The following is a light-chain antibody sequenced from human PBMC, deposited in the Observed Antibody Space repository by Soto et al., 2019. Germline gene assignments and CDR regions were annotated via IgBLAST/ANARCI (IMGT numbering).Light chain of an antibody. CDR3: CSYTATTTYV. CDR2: DVN. V-gene: IGLV2-14*03. J-gene: IGLJ1*01. CDR1: GNDVGGYTF. Sequence: QSALTQPASVSGSPGQSISISCTGTGNDVGGYTFVSWYQQHPDKVPKLMIFDVNRRPSGVSDRFSGSKSVNAASLTISGLQAEDEADYYCCSYTATTTYVFGTGTKLTVL.